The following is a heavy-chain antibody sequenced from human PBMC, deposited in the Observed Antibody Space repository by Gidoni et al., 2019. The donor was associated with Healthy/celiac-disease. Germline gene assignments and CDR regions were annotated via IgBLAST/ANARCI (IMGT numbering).Heavy chain of an antibody. J-gene: IGHJ4*02. D-gene: IGHD3-10*01. CDR2: INPNSGGT. V-gene: IGHV1-2*04. CDR1: GYTFTGYY. Sequence: QVQLVPSGAEVKKPGASVKVSCKASGYTFTGYYMHWVRQAPGQGLEWMGWINPNSGGTNYAQKFQGWVTMTRDTSISTAYMELSRLRSDDTAVYYCARSSYYGSGSYSPPDYWGQGTLVTVSS. CDR3: ARSSYYGSGSYSPPDY.